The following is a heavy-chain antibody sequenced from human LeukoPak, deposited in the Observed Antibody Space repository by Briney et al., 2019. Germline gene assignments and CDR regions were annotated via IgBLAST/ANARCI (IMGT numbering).Heavy chain of an antibody. CDR2: INPNSGGT. V-gene: IGHV1-2*02. CDR3: AGDHLSAAGSGG. D-gene: IGHD6-13*01. CDR1: GYTFTRYY. Sequence: GASVKVSCKASGYTFTRYYLHWVRQAPGQGLEWMGWINPNSGGTYYAQKFQGRVTMTRDTSISTVYMELSSLEYDDTAAYYCAGDHLSAAGSGGWGQGTLVIVSS. J-gene: IGHJ1*01.